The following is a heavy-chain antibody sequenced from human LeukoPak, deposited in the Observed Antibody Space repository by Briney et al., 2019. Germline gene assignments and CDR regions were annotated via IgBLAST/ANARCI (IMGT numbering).Heavy chain of an antibody. J-gene: IGHJ5*02. CDR2: INPNSGGT. D-gene: IGHD3-16*01. CDR1: GYTFTGYY. Sequence: ASVKVSCQASGYTFTGYYMHWVRQAPGQGLEWMGWINPNSGGTNYAQKFQGRVTMTRDTSISTAYMVLSRLRSDDTAVYYCARDSVPTSGFDPWGQGTLVTVSS. V-gene: IGHV1-2*02. CDR3: ARDSVPTSGFDP.